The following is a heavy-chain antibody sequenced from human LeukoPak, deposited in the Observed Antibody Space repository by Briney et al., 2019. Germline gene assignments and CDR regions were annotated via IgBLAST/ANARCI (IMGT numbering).Heavy chain of an antibody. D-gene: IGHD2-2*01. J-gene: IGHJ6*03. V-gene: IGHV4-4*07. CDR1: GGSINSQY. Sequence: SETLSLTCTVSGGSINSQYWSWIRQPAGKGLEWIGRMYTNGESDYNPSLKSRVTMSVDTSKKQFSLKLNSMTAADTAVYYSARAPGYCSTTSCEYYYYMDVWGKGTTVTVSS. CDR2: MYTNGES. CDR3: ARAPGYCSTTSCEYYYYMDV.